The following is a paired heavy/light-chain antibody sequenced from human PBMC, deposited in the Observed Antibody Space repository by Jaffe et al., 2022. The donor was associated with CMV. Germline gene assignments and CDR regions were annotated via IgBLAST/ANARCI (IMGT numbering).Light chain of an antibody. CDR1: QSVSSN. V-gene: IGKV3-15*01. J-gene: IGKJ4*01. CDR3: QQYNRALT. CDR2: GAS. Sequence: EIVMTQSPATLSVSPGERATLSCRASQSVSSNLAWYQQKPGQAPRLLIYGASTRATGIPARFSGSGSGTEFTLTISSLQSEDFAVYYCQQYNRALTFGGGTKVEIK.
Heavy chain of an antibody. D-gene: IGHD2-15*01. J-gene: IGHJ5*02. V-gene: IGHV4-39*01. CDR2: IYYSGST. CDR1: GGSISSSSYY. Sequence: QLQLQESGPGLVKPSETLSLTCTVSGGSISSSSYYWGWIRQPPGKGLEWIGSIYYSGSTYYNPSLKSRVTISVDTSKNQFSLKLSSVTAADTAVYYCAKEAEPRRWPGGRNWFDPWGQGTLVTVSS. CDR3: AKEAEPRRWPGGRNWFDP.